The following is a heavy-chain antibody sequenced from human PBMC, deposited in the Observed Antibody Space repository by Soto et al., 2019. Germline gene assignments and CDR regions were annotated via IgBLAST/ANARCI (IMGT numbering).Heavy chain of an antibody. D-gene: IGHD6-19*01. Sequence: SETPSISCAVYGGTFSGYYWSWIRQPPGKGLEWIGDINHSGSTNYNPSLKSRVTISVDTSKNQFSLKLSSVTAADTAVYYCARERPVNSSGWYSAFDIWGQGTMVT. CDR2: INHSGST. J-gene: IGHJ3*02. V-gene: IGHV4-34*01. CDR3: ARERPVNSSGWYSAFDI. CDR1: GGTFSGYY.